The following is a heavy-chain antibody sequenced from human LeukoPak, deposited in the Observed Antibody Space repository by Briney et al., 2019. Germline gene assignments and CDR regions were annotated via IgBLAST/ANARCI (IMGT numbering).Heavy chain of an antibody. CDR3: ARHKGQLDRGNFDY. Sequence: SETLSLTCAVYGGSFSGYYWSWIRQPPGRGLEWIGEINHSGSTNYNPSLMSRLTISVDTSKNLFSLRLSSVTAADTAVYYCARHKGQLDRGNFDYWGQGTPVIVSS. V-gene: IGHV4-34*01. CDR1: GGSFSGYY. D-gene: IGHD6-6*01. J-gene: IGHJ4*02. CDR2: INHSGST.